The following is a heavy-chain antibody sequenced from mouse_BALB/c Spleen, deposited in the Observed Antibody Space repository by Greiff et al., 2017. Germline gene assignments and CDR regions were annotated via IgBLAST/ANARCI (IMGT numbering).Heavy chain of an antibody. CDR1: GYSFTSYY. Sequence: LVESGPELMKPGASVKISCKASGYSFTSYYMHWVKQSHGKSLEWIGYIDPFNGGTSYNQKFKGKATLTVDKSSSTAYMHLSSLTSEDSAVYYCAYYYGSSPFAYWGQGTLVTVSA. V-gene: IGHV1S135*01. CDR2: IDPFNGGT. CDR3: AYYYGSSPFAY. J-gene: IGHJ3*01. D-gene: IGHD1-1*01.